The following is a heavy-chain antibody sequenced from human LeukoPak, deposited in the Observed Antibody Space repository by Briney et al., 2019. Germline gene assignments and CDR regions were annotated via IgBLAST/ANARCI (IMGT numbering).Heavy chain of an antibody. Sequence: GSLRLSRAASGFPFSSYSMNWVRQAPGKGLEWVSSISSSSSYIYYADSVKGRFTISRDNAKNSLYLQMNSLRAEDTAVYYCARVPPSYYDSSGYYRYYFDYWGQGTLVTVSS. CDR1: GFPFSSYS. V-gene: IGHV3-21*01. CDR2: ISSSSSYI. D-gene: IGHD3-22*01. J-gene: IGHJ4*02. CDR3: ARVPPSYYDSSGYYRYYFDY.